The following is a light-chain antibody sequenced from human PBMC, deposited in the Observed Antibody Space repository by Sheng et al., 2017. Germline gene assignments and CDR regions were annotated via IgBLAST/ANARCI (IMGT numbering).Light chain of an antibody. CDR3: QQYYNWPPLT. V-gene: IGKV3-15*01. Sequence: EIVMTQSPATLSVSPGERVTLSCRASQSISRNLAWYQQKPGQAPRLLIYDASTRVTGVPARFSGSGSGTEFTVTISSLQSEDFAVYYCQQYYNWPPLTFGGGTKVEIK. CDR1: QSISRN. J-gene: IGKJ4*01. CDR2: DAS.